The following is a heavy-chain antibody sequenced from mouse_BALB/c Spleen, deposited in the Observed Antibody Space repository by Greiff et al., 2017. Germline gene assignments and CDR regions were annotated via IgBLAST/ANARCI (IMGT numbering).Heavy chain of an antibody. CDR2: INSNGGST. V-gene: IGHV5-6-3*01. CDR1: GFTFSSYG. Sequence: EVQRVESGGGLVQPGGSLKLSCAASGFTFSSYGMSWVRQTPDKRLELVATINSNGGSTYYPDSVKGRFTISRDNAKNTLYLQMSSLKSEDTAMYYCARADEGGFAYWGQGTLVTVSA. J-gene: IGHJ3*01. CDR3: ARADEGGFAY.